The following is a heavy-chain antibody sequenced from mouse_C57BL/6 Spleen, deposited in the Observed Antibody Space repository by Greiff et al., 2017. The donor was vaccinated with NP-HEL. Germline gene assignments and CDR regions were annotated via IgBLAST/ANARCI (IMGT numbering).Heavy chain of an antibody. D-gene: IGHD2-1*01. Sequence: EVQGVESGEGLVKPGGSLKLSCAASGFTFSSYAMSWVRQTPEKRLEWVAYISSGGDYIYYADTVKGRFTISRDNARNTLYLQMSSLKSEDTAMYYCTRVYGNYVAMDYWGQGTSVTVSS. J-gene: IGHJ4*01. CDR3: TRVYGNYVAMDY. CDR1: GFTFSSYA. CDR2: ISSGGDYI. V-gene: IGHV5-9-1*02.